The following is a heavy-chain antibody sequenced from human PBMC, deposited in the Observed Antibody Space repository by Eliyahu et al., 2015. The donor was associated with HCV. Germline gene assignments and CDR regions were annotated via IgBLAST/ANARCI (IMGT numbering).Heavy chain of an antibody. CDR3: ANLNEPKKTEYYDFWSGYYTFDY. CDR2: ISYDGSNK. D-gene: IGHD3-3*01. Sequence: QVQLVESGGGVVQPGRSLRLSCAASGFTFSSYGMHWVRQAPGKGLEWVAVISYDGSNKYYADSVKGRFTISRDNSKNTLYLQMNSLRAEXTAVYYCANLNEPKKTEYYDFWSGYYTFDYWGQGTLVTVSS. V-gene: IGHV3-30*18. CDR1: GFTFSSYG. J-gene: IGHJ4*02.